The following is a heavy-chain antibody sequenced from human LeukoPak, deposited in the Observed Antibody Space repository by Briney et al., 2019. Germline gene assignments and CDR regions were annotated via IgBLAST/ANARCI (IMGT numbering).Heavy chain of an antibody. CDR3: ARALPGGTGDWFDP. CDR2: MNPNSGNT. J-gene: IGHJ5*02. V-gene: IGHV1-8*01. Sequence: ASVKVSCKASGYTFTSSDINWVRQATGQGLEWMGWMNPNSGNTGYAQKFQGRVTMTRNTSINTAYMELSSLRFEDTAVYYCARALPGGTGDWFDPWGQGTLVTVSS. CDR1: GYTFTSSD. D-gene: IGHD1-1*01.